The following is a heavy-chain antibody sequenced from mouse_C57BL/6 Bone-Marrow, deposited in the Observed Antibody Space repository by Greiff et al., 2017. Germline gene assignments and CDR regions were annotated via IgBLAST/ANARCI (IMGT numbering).Heavy chain of an antibody. Sequence: VQLQQSGPELVRPGVSVKISCKGSGYTFTDYAMHWVKQSHAKSLEWIGVISTYYGDASYNQKFKDKATMTVEKSASTAYMELARLTSEDSAVYYCARSITTVVARGDYWGQGTTLTVSS. CDR2: ISTYYGDA. J-gene: IGHJ2*01. CDR1: GYTFTDYA. CDR3: ARSITTVVARGDY. V-gene: IGHV1-67*01. D-gene: IGHD1-1*01.